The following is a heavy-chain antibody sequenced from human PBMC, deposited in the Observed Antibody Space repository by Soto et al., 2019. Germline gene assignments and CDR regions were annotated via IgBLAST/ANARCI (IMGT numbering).Heavy chain of an antibody. J-gene: IGHJ4*02. D-gene: IGHD1-26*01. Sequence: SETLSLTCTVSGGSISRYYWSWIRQPPGKGLEWIGYIYFSGSTNYNPSLKSRVTISVDTSKNQFSLKLSSVTAADTAVYYCESDPSWDKFDYWGQVTLVTVSS. V-gene: IGHV4-59*08. CDR2: IYFSGST. CDR1: GGSISRYY. CDR3: ESDPSWDKFDY.